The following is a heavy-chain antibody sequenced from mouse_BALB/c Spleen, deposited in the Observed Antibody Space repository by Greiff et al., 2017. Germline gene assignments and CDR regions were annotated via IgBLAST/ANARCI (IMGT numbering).Heavy chain of an antibody. CDR3: ARIAVTTAFYWYFDV. Sequence: QVTLKESGPGILQPSQTLSLTCSFSGFSLSTSGMSVGWIRQPSGKGLEWLAHIWWNDDKYYNPALKSRLTISKDTSNNQVFLKIASVVTADTATYYCARIAVTTAFYWYFDVWGAGTTVTVSS. CDR2: IWWNDDK. CDR1: GFSLSTSGMS. V-gene: IGHV8-8*01. J-gene: IGHJ1*01. D-gene: IGHD1-2*01.